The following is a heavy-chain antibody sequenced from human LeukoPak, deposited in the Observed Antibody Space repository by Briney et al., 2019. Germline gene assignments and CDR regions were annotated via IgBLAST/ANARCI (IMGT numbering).Heavy chain of an antibody. D-gene: IGHD3-22*01. Sequence: GGSLRLSCAASGFTFSSYAMSWVRQAPGKVLEWVSTISGSGDSTYYANSVKGRFTISRDNSKNTLYLQMDSLSAEATAVYYCAKAMTYYYDTSYFDYWGQGTLLTVSS. CDR2: ISGSGDST. CDR1: GFTFSSYA. V-gene: IGHV3-23*01. CDR3: AKAMTYYYDTSYFDY. J-gene: IGHJ4*02.